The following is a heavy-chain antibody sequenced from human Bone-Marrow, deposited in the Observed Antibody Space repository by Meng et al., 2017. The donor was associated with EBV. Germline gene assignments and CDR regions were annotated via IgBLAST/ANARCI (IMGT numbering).Heavy chain of an antibody. CDR3: ARSIVDTAMVSDY. D-gene: IGHD5-18*01. CDR2: INADNGNT. Sequence: QAQPVQSGDEGKKRGASVNVSCKASGYTFTSYAMHWVRQAPGQRLEWMGWINADNGNTKYSQKFQGRVTITRDTSASTAYMELSSLRSEDTAVYYCARSIVDTAMVSDYWGQGTLVTVSS. CDR1: GYTFTSYA. J-gene: IGHJ4*02. V-gene: IGHV1-3*01.